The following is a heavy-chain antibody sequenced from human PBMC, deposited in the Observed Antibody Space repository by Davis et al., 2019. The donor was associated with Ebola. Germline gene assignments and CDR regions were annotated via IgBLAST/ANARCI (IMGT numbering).Heavy chain of an antibody. CDR2: ISAYNDNT. Sequence: ASVKVSCKASGYTFTSYGISWVRQAPGQGLEWMGWISAYNDNTNYAQKLQGRVTMTTDTSASTAYMELSSLRSEDTAVYYCARAWANYDFWSGSPHYYGMDVWGQGTTVTVSS. V-gene: IGHV1-18*01. J-gene: IGHJ6*02. CDR3: ARAWANYDFWSGSPHYYGMDV. CDR1: GYTFTSYG. D-gene: IGHD3-3*01.